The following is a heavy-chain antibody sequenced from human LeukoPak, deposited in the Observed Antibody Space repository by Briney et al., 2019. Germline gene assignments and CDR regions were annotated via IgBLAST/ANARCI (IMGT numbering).Heavy chain of an antibody. CDR3: ARKGEACLYPSVVVPAAGTGPNVGFDP. CDR2: INPNSGGT. Sequence: ASVQVSCKASGYTFTGYYMHWVRQAPGQGLEWMGWINPNSGGTDYAQKFQGRVDMTRDTSISTAYMELSRLRSDDTAVYYCARKGEACLYPSVVVPAAGTGPNVGFDPWGQGTMVTVSS. V-gene: IGHV1-2*02. J-gene: IGHJ5*02. D-gene: IGHD2-2*01. CDR1: GYTFTGYY.